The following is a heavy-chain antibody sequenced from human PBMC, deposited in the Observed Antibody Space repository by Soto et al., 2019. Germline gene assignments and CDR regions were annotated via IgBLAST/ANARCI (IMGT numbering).Heavy chain of an antibody. D-gene: IGHD3-16*02. J-gene: IGHJ3*02. V-gene: IGHV1-24*01. CDR2: FDPEDGET. Sequence: ASVKVSCKVSGYTLTELSMHWVRQAPGKGLEWMGGFDPEDGETIYAQKFQGRVTMTEDTSTDTAYMELSSLRSEDTAVYYCATDLRFTFGGVIVNGAFDIWGQGTMVTVSS. CDR1: GYTLTELS. CDR3: ATDLRFTFGGVIVNGAFDI.